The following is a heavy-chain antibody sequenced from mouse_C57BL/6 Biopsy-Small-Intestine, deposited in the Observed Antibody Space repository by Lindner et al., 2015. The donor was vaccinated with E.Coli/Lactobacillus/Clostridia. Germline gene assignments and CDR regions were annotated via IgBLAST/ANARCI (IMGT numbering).Heavy chain of an antibody. D-gene: IGHD2-4*01. CDR3: ARRDYVGAMDY. J-gene: IGHJ4*01. CDR1: GFTFSDYG. CDR2: ISSGSSSI. Sequence: VQLQESGGGLVKPGGSLKLSCAASGFTFSDYGMHWVRQAPEKGLEWVAYISSGSSSIYYADTVKGRFTISRDNAKSTLFLQMTSLRSEDTAMYYCARRDYVGAMDYWGQGTSVTVSS. V-gene: IGHV5-17*01.